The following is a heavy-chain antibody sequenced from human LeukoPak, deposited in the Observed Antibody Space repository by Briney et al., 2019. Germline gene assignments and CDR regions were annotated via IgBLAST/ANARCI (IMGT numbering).Heavy chain of an antibody. CDR1: GGSFSGYY. V-gene: IGHV4-34*01. CDR2: VNHSGST. Sequence: SETLSLTCVVYGGSFSGYYWSWIRQPPGKGLEWIGEVNHSGSTNYNPSLKSRVTISVDTSKNQFSLKLSSVTAADTAVYYCARGGTYYDSSGYYSLDYWGQGTLVTVSS. J-gene: IGHJ4*02. D-gene: IGHD3-22*01. CDR3: ARGGTYYDSSGYYSLDY.